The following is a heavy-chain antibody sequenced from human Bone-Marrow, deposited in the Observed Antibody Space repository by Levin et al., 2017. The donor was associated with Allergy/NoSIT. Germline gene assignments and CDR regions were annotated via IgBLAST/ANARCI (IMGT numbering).Heavy chain of an antibody. J-gene: IGHJ6*02. V-gene: IGHV4-59*01. CDR2: VYYDGMT. CDR3: ARDAAGYYHGMDV. Sequence: SETLSLTCTVSGGSISNYFWSWIRQPPGKGLEWIGYVYYDGMTKYNPSLKSRVTISLDTSKKQLSLKVNSATAADTAVYYCARDAAGYYHGMDVWGQGTTVTV. CDR1: GGSISNYF. D-gene: IGHD2-15*01.